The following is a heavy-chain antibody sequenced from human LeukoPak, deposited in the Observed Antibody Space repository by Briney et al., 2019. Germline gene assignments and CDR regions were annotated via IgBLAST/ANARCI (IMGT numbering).Heavy chain of an antibody. D-gene: IGHD5-18*01. V-gene: IGHV1-69*05. CDR1: GYTFTSYD. J-gene: IGHJ4*02. Sequence: GASVKVSCKASGYTFTSYDISWVRQAPGQGLEWMGRIIPIFGTANYAQKFQGRATITTDESTSTAYMELSSLRSEDTAVYYCAREGDSYGYSDDRHYWGQGTLVTVSS. CDR2: IIPIFGTA. CDR3: AREGDSYGYSDDRHY.